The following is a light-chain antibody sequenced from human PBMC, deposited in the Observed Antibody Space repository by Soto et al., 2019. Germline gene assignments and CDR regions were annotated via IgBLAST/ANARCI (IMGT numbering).Light chain of an antibody. V-gene: IGKV3D-20*02. CDR1: QSVSSSY. CDR2: GAS. CDR3: QQRSNWPRGLT. Sequence: EIVLTQSPGTLSLSPGERATLSCRASQSVSSSYLAWYQQKPGQAPRLLIYGASNRATGIPARFSGSGSGTDFTLTISSLEPEDFAVYYCQQRSNWPRGLTFGGGTKVEIK. J-gene: IGKJ4*01.